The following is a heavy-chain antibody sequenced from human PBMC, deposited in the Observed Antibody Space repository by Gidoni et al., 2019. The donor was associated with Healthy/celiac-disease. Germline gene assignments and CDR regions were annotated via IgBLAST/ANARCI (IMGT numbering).Heavy chain of an antibody. CDR3: AREAYYYDSSGYYSFDY. CDR1: GYPFTSYG. CDR2: ISAYNGNT. J-gene: IGHJ4*02. Sequence: QVQLVQSGAEVKKPGASVKVSCKASGYPFTSYGISWVRQAPGQGLEWMGWISAYNGNTNYAQKLQGRVTMTTDTSTSTAYMELRSLRSDDTAVYYCAREAYYYDSSGYYSFDYWGQGTLVTVSS. V-gene: IGHV1-18*01. D-gene: IGHD3-22*01.